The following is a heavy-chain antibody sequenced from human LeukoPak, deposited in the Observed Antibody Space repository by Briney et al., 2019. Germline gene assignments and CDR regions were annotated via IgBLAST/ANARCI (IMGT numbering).Heavy chain of an antibody. CDR1: GGTFGSNA. Sequence: ASVKVSCKASGGTFGSNAISWVRQAPGQGLEWMGGIIPISGTPNYAQKFQDRVTISADESTNTAFLELSSLRSEDTAVYYCSSGTYYNPYFYMDVWGKGTTVTISS. J-gene: IGHJ6*03. CDR2: IIPISGTP. D-gene: IGHD3-10*01. V-gene: IGHV1-69*01. CDR3: SSGTYYNPYFYMDV.